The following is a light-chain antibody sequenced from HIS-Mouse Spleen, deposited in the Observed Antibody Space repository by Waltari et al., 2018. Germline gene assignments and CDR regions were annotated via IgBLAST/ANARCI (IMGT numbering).Light chain of an antibody. CDR2: EGS. CDR3: CSYAGSSTVV. Sequence: QSALTQPASVSGSPGQSLTISCTGTSSNVGSYNLVAWYQQHPGKGPKLMIYEGSKRPSVVSNRFSGSKSGNTASLTISGLQAEDEADYYCCSYAGSSTVVFGGGTKLTVL. J-gene: IGLJ2*01. V-gene: IGLV2-23*01. CDR1: SSNVGSYNL.